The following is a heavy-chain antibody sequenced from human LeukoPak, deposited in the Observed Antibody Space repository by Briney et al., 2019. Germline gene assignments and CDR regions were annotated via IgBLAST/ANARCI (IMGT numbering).Heavy chain of an antibody. CDR1: GYTFTSYY. V-gene: IGHV1-46*01. D-gene: IGHD4-23*01. CDR3: ARDHGPGGNSGWVDY. CDR2: INPSGDST. Sequence: ASVKVSCKASGYTFTSYYMHWVRQAPGQGLEWMGIINPSGDSTSYAQKFRGRVTMTRDTSTSTVYMELSSLRSEDTAVYYCARDHGPGGNSGWVDYWGQGTLVTVSS. J-gene: IGHJ4*02.